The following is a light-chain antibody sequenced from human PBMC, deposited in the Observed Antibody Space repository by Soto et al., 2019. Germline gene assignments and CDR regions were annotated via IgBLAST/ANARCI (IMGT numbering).Light chain of an antibody. Sequence: QSALTQPPSASGSPGQSVTISCTGTSRDVGAHNYVSWYQHHPGKAPKLIIYEVNKRPSGVPDRFSGSKSGNTASLTVSGLQAEDESHFYCCTSLGGSKGLFGGGTKLTVL. V-gene: IGLV2-8*01. CDR1: SRDVGAHNY. CDR2: EVN. CDR3: CTSLGGSKGL. J-gene: IGLJ2*01.